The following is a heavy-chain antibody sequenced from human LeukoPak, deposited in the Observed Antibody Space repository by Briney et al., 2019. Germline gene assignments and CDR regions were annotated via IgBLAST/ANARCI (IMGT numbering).Heavy chain of an antibody. CDR2: ISGSGGST. V-gene: IGHV3-23*01. Sequence: GGSLRLSCAASGFTFRSYSMNWVRQAPGKGLEWVSGISGSGGSTYNADSLKGRFTISRDNSKNTLYLQMNSLRAEDTAVYYCAKTMVRGVTNDYWGQGTLVTVSA. CDR3: AKTMVRGVTNDY. J-gene: IGHJ4*02. CDR1: GFTFRSYS. D-gene: IGHD3-10*01.